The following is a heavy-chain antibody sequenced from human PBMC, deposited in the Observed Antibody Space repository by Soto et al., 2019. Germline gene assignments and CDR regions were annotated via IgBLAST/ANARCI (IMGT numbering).Heavy chain of an antibody. V-gene: IGHV1-69*12. CDR1: GGTFSSYA. Sequence: QVQLVQSGAEVKKPGSSVKVSCKASGGTFSSYAISWVRQAPGQGLEWMGGIIPIFGTANYAQKFQGRVTIPADASTSTAYMVLSSLRSDATAVYYCARHPRVNYYSGMDVWGQGTTVTVSS. CDR3: ARHPRVNYYSGMDV. D-gene: IGHD1-26*01. J-gene: IGHJ6*02. CDR2: IIPIFGTA.